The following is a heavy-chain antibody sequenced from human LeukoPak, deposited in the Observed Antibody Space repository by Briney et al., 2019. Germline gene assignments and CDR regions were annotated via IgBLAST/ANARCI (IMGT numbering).Heavy chain of an antibody. J-gene: IGHJ6*04. D-gene: IGHD3-10*01. Sequence: YPSETLSLTCTVSGGSTNSFYWSWIRQPPGGGLEGIGYIYYSGSTNYNPSLKSRVTISVDTSKNQVSLKLSSVNAADTAVYYCARLARVSLIRGVTGYHSLDVWGKGTKVTVSS. CDR1: GGSTNSFY. V-gene: IGHV4-59*01. CDR2: IYYSGST. CDR3: ARLARVSLIRGVTGYHSLDV.